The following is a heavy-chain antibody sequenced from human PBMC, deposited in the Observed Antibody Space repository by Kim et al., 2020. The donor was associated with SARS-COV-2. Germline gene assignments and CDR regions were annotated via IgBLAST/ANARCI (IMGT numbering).Heavy chain of an antibody. CDR2: T. J-gene: IGHJ4*02. D-gene: IGHD5-12*01. CDR3: ARLPGSGYPDDY. Sequence: TRYSPSFQGQVTISADKSINTAYLQWSSLKASDTAMYFCARLPGSGYPDDYWGQGTLVTVSS. V-gene: IGHV5-51*01.